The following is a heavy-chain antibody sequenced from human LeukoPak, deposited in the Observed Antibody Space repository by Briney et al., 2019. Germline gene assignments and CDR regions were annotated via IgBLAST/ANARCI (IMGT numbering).Heavy chain of an antibody. CDR2: ISGSGGST. V-gene: IGHV3-23*01. CDR1: GFTFSSYS. D-gene: IGHD3-10*01. Sequence: GGSLRLSCAASGFTFSSYSMNWVRQAPGKGLEWVSAISGSGGSTYYADSVKGRFTISRDNAKNSLYLQMNSLRAEDTALYYCAKDIGSGSYYYFDYWGQGTLVTVSS. J-gene: IGHJ4*02. CDR3: AKDIGSGSYYYFDY.